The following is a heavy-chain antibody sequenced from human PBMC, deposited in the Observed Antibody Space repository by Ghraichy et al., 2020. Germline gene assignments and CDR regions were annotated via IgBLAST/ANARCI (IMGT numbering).Heavy chain of an antibody. CDR2: ISTSGST. J-gene: IGHJ4*02. CDR3: ARQAPDGSGSYFNDY. V-gene: IGHV4-4*09. D-gene: IGHD3-10*01. CDR1: GGSISSYY. Sequence: SETLSLTCTVSGGSISSYYWSWIRQPPGKGLEKIGYISTSGSTNYNPSLKSRVTISVDTSKNQFSLKLSFVSAADTAVYYCARQAPDGSGSYFNDYWGQGTLVTVSS.